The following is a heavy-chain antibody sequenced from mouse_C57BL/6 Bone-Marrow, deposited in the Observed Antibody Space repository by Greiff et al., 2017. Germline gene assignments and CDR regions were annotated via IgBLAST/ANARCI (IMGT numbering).Heavy chain of an antibody. CDR1: GFNIKDDY. J-gene: IGHJ4*01. CDR3: TTDEQAYGSSPYYAMDY. CDR2: IDPENGDT. Sequence: VQLQQSGAELVRPGASVKLSCTASGFNIKDDYMHWVKQRPEQGLEWIGWIDPENGDTEYASKFQGKATITADTSSNTAYLQLSSLTSEDTAVYYCTTDEQAYGSSPYYAMDYRGQGTSVTDSS. D-gene: IGHD1-1*01. V-gene: IGHV14-4*01.